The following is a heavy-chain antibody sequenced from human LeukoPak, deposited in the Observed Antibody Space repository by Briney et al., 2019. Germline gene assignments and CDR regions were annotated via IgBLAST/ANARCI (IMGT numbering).Heavy chain of an antibody. CDR1: GFIFGDYS. Sequence: GGSLRLSCRTSGFIFGDYSMTWVRQAPGKGLEWVAVIWYDGSNKYYADSVKGRFTISRDNSKNTLYLQVNSLRAEDTAVYYCARDYGGTLECWGQGTLVTVSS. D-gene: IGHD4-23*01. CDR2: IWYDGSNK. CDR3: ARDYGGTLEC. V-gene: IGHV3-33*08. J-gene: IGHJ4*02.